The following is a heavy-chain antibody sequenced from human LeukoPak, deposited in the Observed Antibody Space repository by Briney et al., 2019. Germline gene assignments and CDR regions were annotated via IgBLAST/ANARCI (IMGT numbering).Heavy chain of an antibody. J-gene: IGHJ4*02. CDR3: ARWTIAAVPVY. V-gene: IGHV4-39*01. CDR1: GGSISSSSYY. D-gene: IGHD6-13*01. CDR2: IYYSGST. Sequence: SETLSLTCTVSGGSISSSSYYWGWIRQPPGKGLEWIGSIYYSGSTYYNPSLKSRVTISVDTSKNQFSLKLSSVTAADTAVYYCARWTIAAVPVYWGQGTLVTVSS.